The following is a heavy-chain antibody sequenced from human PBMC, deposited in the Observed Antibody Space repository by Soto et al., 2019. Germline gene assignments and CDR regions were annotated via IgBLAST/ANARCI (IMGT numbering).Heavy chain of an antibody. CDR3: ASLDYYDSSGYSGSDY. J-gene: IGHJ4*02. Sequence: ASVKVSCKASGGTFSSYAISWVRQAPGQGLEWMGGIIPIFGTANYAQKFQGRVTITADESTSTAYMELSSLRSEDTAVYYCASLDYYDSSGYSGSDYWGQGTLVTVSS. V-gene: IGHV1-69*13. CDR2: IIPIFGTA. CDR1: GGTFSSYA. D-gene: IGHD3-22*01.